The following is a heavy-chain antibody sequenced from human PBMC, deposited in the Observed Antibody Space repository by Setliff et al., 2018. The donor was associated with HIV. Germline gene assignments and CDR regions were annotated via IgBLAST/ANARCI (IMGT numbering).Heavy chain of an antibody. CDR2: IYTTGSTTYNPSGST. CDR3: ARRAVQDGTVTSSNWFDP. J-gene: IGHJ5*02. V-gene: IGHV4-4*07. Sequence: SETLSLTCTVSGDSIKNYFWNWIRQPAGKGLEWIGRIYTTGSTTYNPSGSTTYNPSLQSRVTMSVDTSKNQFSLNLNSVTAADTAVYYCARRAVQDGTVTSSNWFDPWGQGTLVTVSS. CDR1: GDSIKNYF. D-gene: IGHD1-7*01.